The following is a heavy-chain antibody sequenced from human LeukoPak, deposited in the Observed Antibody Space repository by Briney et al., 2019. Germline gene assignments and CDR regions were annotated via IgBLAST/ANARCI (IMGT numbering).Heavy chain of an antibody. Sequence: GGSLRLSCAASGFTVSSNYMSWVRQAPGKGLEWVSVIYSGGSTYYADSVKGRFTISRDNSKNTLYLQMNSLRAEDTAVYYCARALDCSSTSCYYYYGMDVWGQGTTVTVSS. D-gene: IGHD2-2*01. V-gene: IGHV3-53*01. CDR1: GFTVSSNY. CDR3: ARALDCSSTSCYYYYGMDV. CDR2: IYSGGST. J-gene: IGHJ6*02.